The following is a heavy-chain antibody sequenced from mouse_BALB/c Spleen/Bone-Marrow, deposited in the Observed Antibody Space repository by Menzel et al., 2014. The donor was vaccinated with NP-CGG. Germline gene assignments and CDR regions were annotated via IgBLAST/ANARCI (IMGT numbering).Heavy chain of an antibody. D-gene: IGHD1-1*01. CDR2: IDPANGNT. V-gene: IGHV14-3*02. Sequence: EVKVVESGAELVKPGASVKLSCTASGFNIKDTYMHWVKQRPEQGLEWIGRIDPANGNTKYDPKFQGKATITADTSSNTPYLQPSSLTSEDTAVYYCARSYYAMDYWGQGTSVTVSS. CDR3: ARSYYAMDY. CDR1: GFNIKDTY. J-gene: IGHJ4*01.